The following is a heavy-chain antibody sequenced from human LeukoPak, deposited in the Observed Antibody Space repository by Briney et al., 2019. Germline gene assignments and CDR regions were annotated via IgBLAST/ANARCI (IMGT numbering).Heavy chain of an antibody. Sequence: GESLKISCKGSGYSFTSYWIGWVRQMPGKGLEWMGIIYPGDSDTRYSPSFQGQVTISAEKSISTAYLQWSSLEASDTAMYYCARALGYCSSTSCYTGFDPWGQGTLVTVSS. D-gene: IGHD2-2*02. CDR2: IYPGDSDT. V-gene: IGHV5-51*01. J-gene: IGHJ5*02. CDR1: GYSFTSYW. CDR3: ARALGYCSSTSCYTGFDP.